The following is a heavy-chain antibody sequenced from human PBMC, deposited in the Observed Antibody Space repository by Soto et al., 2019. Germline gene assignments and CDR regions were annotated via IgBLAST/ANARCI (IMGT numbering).Heavy chain of an antibody. J-gene: IGHJ6*02. CDR3: TRGQAGPYGMDV. CDR2: ISREGSST. V-gene: IGHV3-74*03. CDR1: GFTLSSGW. Sequence: EVQLVESGGGLVQPGWALRRSCAASGFTLSSGWILWGRQAPGKGLVWVSRISREGSSTAHAHYVKGRFTISRDNAKNTLNLQMNSLRAEDTAVYYCTRGQAGPYGMDVWGQGTTVTVSS.